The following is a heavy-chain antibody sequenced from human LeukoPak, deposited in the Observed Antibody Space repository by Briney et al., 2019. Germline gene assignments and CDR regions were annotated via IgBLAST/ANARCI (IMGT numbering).Heavy chain of an antibody. D-gene: IGHD2-21*01. Sequence: GGSLRLSCAASGFTFNVFSMNWIRQAPGKGLEWVSSISSESEHILYSDSVKDRFTISRDNAKNSLYLQMNSLRVEDTAVYYWTRFESDFAYYYGMDVWGQGTTVTVSS. CDR3: TRFESDFAYYYGMDV. CDR2: ISSESEHI. J-gene: IGHJ6*02. CDR1: GFTFNVFS. V-gene: IGHV3-21*01.